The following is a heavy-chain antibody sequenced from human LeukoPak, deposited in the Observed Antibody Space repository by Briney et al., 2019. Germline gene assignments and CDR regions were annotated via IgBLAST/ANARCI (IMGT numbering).Heavy chain of an antibody. J-gene: IGHJ5*02. CDR2: IYYSGST. Sequence: SETLSLTCTVSGGSISSYYWSWIRQPPGKGLEWIGYIYYSGSTNYNPSLKSRVTISVDTSKNQFSLKLSSVTAADTAVYYCARQDGDYVLGWFDPWGQGTLVTVSS. D-gene: IGHD4-17*01. V-gene: IGHV4-59*08. CDR3: ARQDGDYVLGWFDP. CDR1: GGSISSYY.